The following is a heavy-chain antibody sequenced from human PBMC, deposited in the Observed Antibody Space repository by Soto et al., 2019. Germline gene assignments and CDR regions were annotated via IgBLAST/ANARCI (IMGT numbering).Heavy chain of an antibody. Sequence: QITLKESGPTLVKPTQTLTLTCTFSGFSLSTSGVGVGWIRQPPGKALEWLALIYWDDDKRYSPSLKSRLTITKDPSKNQVVLTMTNMDPVDTATYYCAHSFGDDSSGYLFDYWGQGTLVTVSS. V-gene: IGHV2-5*02. CDR1: GFSLSTSGVG. CDR2: IYWDDDK. J-gene: IGHJ4*02. CDR3: AHSFGDDSSGYLFDY. D-gene: IGHD3-22*01.